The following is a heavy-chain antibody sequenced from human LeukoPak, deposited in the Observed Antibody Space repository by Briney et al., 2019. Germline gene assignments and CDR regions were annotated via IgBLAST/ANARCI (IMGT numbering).Heavy chain of an antibody. V-gene: IGHV3-74*01. D-gene: IGHD4-23*01. J-gene: IGHJ2*01. CDR3: ARGGEERWNWYFGL. CDR1: GFTFSSNW. CDR2: INTDGSST. Sequence: GGSLRLSCAASGFTFSSNWMHWVRQAPGKGLVWVSRINTDGSSTSYVDPAKGRFAISRDNAKNTLYLQMNSLRAEDTAIYYCARGGEERWNWYFGLWGRGTLVTVSS.